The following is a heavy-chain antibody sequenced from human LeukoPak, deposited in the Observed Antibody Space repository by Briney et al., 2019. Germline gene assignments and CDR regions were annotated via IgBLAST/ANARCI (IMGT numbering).Heavy chain of an antibody. Sequence: GGSLRLSCAASGFTFSSYAMHWVRQAPGKGLEWVAVISYDGSNKYYADSVKGRFTISRDNSKNTLYLQMNSLRAEDTAVYYCARVGGNYYDSSGYYHLDYWGQGTLVTVSS. D-gene: IGHD3-22*01. CDR3: ARVGGNYYDSSGYYHLDY. CDR1: GFTFSSYA. V-gene: IGHV3-30-3*01. J-gene: IGHJ4*02. CDR2: ISYDGSNK.